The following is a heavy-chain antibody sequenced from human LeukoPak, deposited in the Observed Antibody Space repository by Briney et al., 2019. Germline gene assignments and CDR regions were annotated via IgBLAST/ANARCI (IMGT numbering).Heavy chain of an antibody. CDR1: GFTVSTNY. Sequence: PGGSLRLSCAASGFTVSTNYMSWVRQAPGKGLEWVSVSYSGGSSYYADSVKGRFTISRDNSKNTLYLQMNSLRAEDTAVYFCARVLRYSSTRGYWFDPWGQGTLVTVSS. CDR2: SYSGGSS. V-gene: IGHV3-53*01. J-gene: IGHJ5*02. D-gene: IGHD6-13*01. CDR3: ARVLRYSSTRGYWFDP.